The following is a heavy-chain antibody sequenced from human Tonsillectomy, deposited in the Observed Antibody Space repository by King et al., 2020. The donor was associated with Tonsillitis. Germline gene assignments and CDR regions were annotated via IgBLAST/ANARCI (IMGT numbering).Heavy chain of an antibody. Sequence: VQLQESGPGLVKPSQTLSLTCTVSGGSISSDGYFWSWIRQHPGKGLGWIGYIYFRGDTYYNPALNSRVIISVDTSKNQFSLKLNSVTAAATAVYYCARGGSHYGLDVWGQGTTVIVSS. D-gene: IGHD1-26*01. V-gene: IGHV4-31*03. CDR3: ARGGSHYGLDV. J-gene: IGHJ6*02. CDR2: IYFRGDT. CDR1: GGSISSDGYF.